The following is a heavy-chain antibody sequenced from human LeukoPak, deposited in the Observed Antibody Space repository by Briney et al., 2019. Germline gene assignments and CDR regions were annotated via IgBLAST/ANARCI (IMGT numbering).Heavy chain of an antibody. CDR2: IYYSGST. CDR1: GGSISSYY. D-gene: IGHD2-2*01. J-gene: IGHJ5*02. CDR3: ARTHCSSTSCYEGDHNWFDP. V-gene: IGHV4-59*01. Sequence: PSETLSLTCTVSGGSISSYYWSWIRQPPGKGLEWIGYIYYSGSTNYNPSLKSRVTISVDTSKNQFSPKLSSVTAADTAVYYCARTHCSSTSCYEGDHNWFDPGGQGTLVTVSS.